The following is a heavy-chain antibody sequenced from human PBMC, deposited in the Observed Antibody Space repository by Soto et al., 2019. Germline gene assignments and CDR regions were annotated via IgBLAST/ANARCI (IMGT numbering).Heavy chain of an antibody. CDR3: VKDLRGSGSYYTFDS. CDR2: ISWDGGTT. D-gene: IGHD3-10*01. V-gene: IGHV3-43*01. CDR1: GFTFDDYT. Sequence: GSLRLSCAASGFTFDDYTMHWVRQAPGKGLEWVSLISWDGGTTYYADSVKGRFTISRDNRKNSLYLRMNSLRTEDTALYNCVKDLRGSGSYYTFDSWGQGTLVTVSS. J-gene: IGHJ4*02.